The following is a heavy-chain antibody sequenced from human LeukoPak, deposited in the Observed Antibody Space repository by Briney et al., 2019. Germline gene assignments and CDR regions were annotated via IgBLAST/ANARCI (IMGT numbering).Heavy chain of an antibody. Sequence: ASVKVSCKASGYTFTSYYMHWVRQASGQGLEWMGIINPSGGSTSYAQKFQGRVTMTRDMSTSTVYMELSSLRSEDTAVYYCARDREGGNSFDYWGQGTLVTVSS. CDR1: GYTFTSYY. CDR2: INPSGGST. J-gene: IGHJ4*02. D-gene: IGHD2-15*01. V-gene: IGHV1-46*01. CDR3: ARDREGGNSFDY.